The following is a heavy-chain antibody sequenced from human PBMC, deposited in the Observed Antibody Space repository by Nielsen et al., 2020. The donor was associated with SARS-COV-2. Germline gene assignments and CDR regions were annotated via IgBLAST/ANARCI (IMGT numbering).Heavy chain of an antibody. CDR2: IDAADDT. Sequence: GGSLRLSCEASGFTFNSYGMHWVRRATGKGLEWVSSIDAADDTYYPGSVKGRFTISRENAKNSLYLQMNSLRAGDTAVYYCARGTPYGDFPYWYFDLWGRGTLVTVSS. CDR3: ARGTPYGDFPYWYFDL. CDR1: GFTFNSYG. J-gene: IGHJ2*01. V-gene: IGHV3-13*01. D-gene: IGHD4-17*01.